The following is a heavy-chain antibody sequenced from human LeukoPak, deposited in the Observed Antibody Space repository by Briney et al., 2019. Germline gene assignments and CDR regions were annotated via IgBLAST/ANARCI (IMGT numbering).Heavy chain of an antibody. V-gene: IGHV3-33*01. J-gene: IGHJ6*02. Sequence: GGSLRLSCAASGFTFSSYGVHWVRQAPGKGLEWVAVIWYDGSNKYYADSVKGRFTISRDNSKNTLYLQMNSLRAEDTAVYYCARAGATVTSPYYYGMDVWGQGTTVTVSS. CDR3: ARAGATVTSPYYYGMDV. CDR1: GFTFSSYG. CDR2: IWYDGSNK. D-gene: IGHD4-17*01.